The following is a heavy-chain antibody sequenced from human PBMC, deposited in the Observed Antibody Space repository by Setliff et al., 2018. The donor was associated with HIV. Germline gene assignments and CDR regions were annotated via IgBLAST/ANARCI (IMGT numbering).Heavy chain of an antibody. CDR3: ARGPPAEDYYYYMDV. Sequence: ASETLSLTCTVYGGSFSGYYWTWIRQSPGKGLEWIGEINHSGSTNYNPSLKSRVTISVDTSKRQFSLNLTSVTAADTAVYYCARGPPAEDYYYYMDVWDKGTTVTVSS. V-gene: IGHV4-34*01. J-gene: IGHJ6*03. CDR1: GGSFSGYY. CDR2: INHSGST.